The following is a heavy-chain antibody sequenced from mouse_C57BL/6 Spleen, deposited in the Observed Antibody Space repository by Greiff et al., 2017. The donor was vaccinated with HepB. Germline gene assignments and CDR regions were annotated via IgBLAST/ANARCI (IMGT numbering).Heavy chain of an antibody. J-gene: IGHJ4*01. Sequence: QVQLQQSGPELVKPGASVKISCKASGYAFSSSWMNWVKQRPGKGLEWIGRIYPGDGDTNYNGKLKGKATLTADKSSSTAYMQLSSLTSEDSAVYFCARSVITTVYAMDYWGQGTSVTVSS. V-gene: IGHV1-82*01. CDR2: IYPGDGDT. D-gene: IGHD1-1*01. CDR1: GYAFSSSW. CDR3: ARSVITTVYAMDY.